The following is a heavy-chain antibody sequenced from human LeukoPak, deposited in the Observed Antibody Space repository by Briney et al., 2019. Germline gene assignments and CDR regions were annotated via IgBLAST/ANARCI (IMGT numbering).Heavy chain of an antibody. CDR2: IIPIFGTA. D-gene: IGHD3-3*01. CDR3: ARDRYYDFWSGYPDY. J-gene: IGHJ4*02. CDR1: GGTFSSYA. V-gene: IGHV1-69*06. Sequence: SVKVSCKASGGTFSSYAISWVRQAPGQGLEWMGGIIPIFGTANYAQKFQGRVTITADKSTSTAYMELSSLRSEDTAVYHCARDRYYDFWSGYPDYWGQGTLVTVSS.